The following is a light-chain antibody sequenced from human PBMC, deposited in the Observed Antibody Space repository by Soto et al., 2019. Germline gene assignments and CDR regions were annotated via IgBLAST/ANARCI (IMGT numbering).Light chain of an antibody. Sequence: QPVLTQSPSASASLGASVXXXXXXXXXXXXYAIAWHQQQPEKGPRYLMNLNSDGRHSKGDGIPDRFSGSTSGAERYLTISSLQSEDEADYYCQTWXTGIGVVFGGGTKVTVL. CDR1: XXXXXYA. J-gene: IGLJ2*01. V-gene: IGLV4-69*02. CDR3: QTWXTGIGVV. CDR2: LNSDGRH.